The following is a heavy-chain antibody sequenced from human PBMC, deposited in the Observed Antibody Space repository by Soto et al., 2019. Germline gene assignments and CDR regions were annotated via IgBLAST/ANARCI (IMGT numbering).Heavy chain of an antibody. V-gene: IGHV3-23*01. J-gene: IGHJ2*01. CDR2: ISGSGGST. CDR1: GFTFSSYA. Sequence: EVQLLESGGGLVQPGGSLRLSCAASGFTFSSYAMSWVRQAPGKGLEWVSAISGSGGSTYYADSVKGRFTISRDNSKNTLYLPMNGLRAEDTAVSYCANRYYGWYFALWGRGTLVTVSS. CDR3: ANRYYGWYFAL. D-gene: IGHD4-17*01.